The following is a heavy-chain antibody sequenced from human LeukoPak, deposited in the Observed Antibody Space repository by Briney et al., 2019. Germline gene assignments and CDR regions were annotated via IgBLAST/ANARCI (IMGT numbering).Heavy chain of an antibody. V-gene: IGHV4-39*07. CDR1: GGSISSSSYY. J-gene: IGHJ5*02. D-gene: IGHD3-22*01. CDR2: IYYSGST. CDR3: ASIYYYDSAPFDP. Sequence: SETLSLTCTVSGGSISSSSYYWGWIRQPPGKGLEWIGSIYYSGSTYYNPSLKSRVTISVDTSKNQFSLKLSSVTAADTAVYYCASIYYYDSAPFDPWGQGTLVTVSS.